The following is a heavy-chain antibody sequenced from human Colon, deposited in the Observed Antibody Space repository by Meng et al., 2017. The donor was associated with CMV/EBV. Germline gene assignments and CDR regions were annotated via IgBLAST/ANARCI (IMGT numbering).Heavy chain of an antibody. D-gene: IGHD1-26*01. V-gene: IGHV3-11*01. Sequence: SGFTFRDYYMSWIRQAPGKGLEWVSYISSSGTTIYYTDSVKGRFTISRDNAKNSLHLQMDSLRAEDTAVYYCARELNVVVGLRWFDPWGPGTLVTVSS. CDR1: GFTFRDYY. CDR3: ARELNVVVGLRWFDP. CDR2: ISSSGTTI. J-gene: IGHJ5*02.